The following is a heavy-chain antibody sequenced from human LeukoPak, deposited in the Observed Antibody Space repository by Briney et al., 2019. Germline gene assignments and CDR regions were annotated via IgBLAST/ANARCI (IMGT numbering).Heavy chain of an antibody. Sequence: PSETLSLTCTVSGGSISPYYWSWIRQPPGKGLEWIGYIYYSGTTNYNPSLKSRVTMSVDTSNNHLSLRLTSVTVADTALYYCARHSYNYYGLDVWGQGTTITVSS. CDR2: IYYSGTT. V-gene: IGHV4-59*08. J-gene: IGHJ6*02. CDR1: GGSISPYY. CDR3: ARHSYNYYGLDV.